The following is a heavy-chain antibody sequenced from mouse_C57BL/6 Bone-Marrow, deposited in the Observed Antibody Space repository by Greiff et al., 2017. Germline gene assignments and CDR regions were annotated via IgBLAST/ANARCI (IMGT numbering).Heavy chain of an antibody. CDR1: GFTFTDYY. J-gene: IGHJ3*01. V-gene: IGHV7-3*01. Sequence: EVKLMESGGGLVQPGGSLSLSCAASGFTFTDYYMSWVRQPPGKALEWLGFIRNKANGYTTEYSASVKGLFTISRDNSQSILYLQMNALRAEASATYYCARSPYYCGSRWFAYWGQGTLVTVSA. CDR3: ARSPYYCGSRWFAY. D-gene: IGHD1-1*01. CDR2: IRNKANGYTT.